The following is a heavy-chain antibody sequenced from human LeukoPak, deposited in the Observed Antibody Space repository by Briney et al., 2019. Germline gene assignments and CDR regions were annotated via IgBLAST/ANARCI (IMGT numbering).Heavy chain of an antibody. Sequence: GGSLRLSCAASGFTFSSYSMNWVRQAPGKGLEWVSYISSSSSTIYYADSVKGRFTISRDNAKNSLYLQLNSLRAEDTAVYYCAREDYGSEDYWGQGTLVTVSS. V-gene: IGHV3-48*01. CDR1: GFTFSSYS. D-gene: IGHD3-10*01. CDR3: AREDYGSEDY. J-gene: IGHJ4*02. CDR2: ISSSSSTI.